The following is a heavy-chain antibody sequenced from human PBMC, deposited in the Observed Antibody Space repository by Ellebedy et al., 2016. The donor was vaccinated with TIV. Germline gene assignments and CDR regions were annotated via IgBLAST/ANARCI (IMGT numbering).Heavy chain of an antibody. D-gene: IGHD3-10*01. J-gene: IGHJ4*02. CDR3: ARGVTIVRGVLAPMFDS. CDR2: VHSRGTT. Sequence: GSLRLXCTVSGGSMIDYYWSWIRQPAGKGLEWIGRVHSRGTTSYNPSLRSRVTVSMDSSKNHFSLSLTSVTAADTAVYYCARGVTIVRGVLAPMFDSWGQGILVTVSS. V-gene: IGHV4-4*07. CDR1: GGSMIDYY.